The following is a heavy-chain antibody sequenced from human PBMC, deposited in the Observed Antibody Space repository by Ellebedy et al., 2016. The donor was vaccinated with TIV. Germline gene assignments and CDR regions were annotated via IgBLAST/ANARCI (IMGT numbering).Heavy chain of an antibody. CDR3: ARDGSIAVDGTSDY. V-gene: IGHV3-7*01. CDR1: GFYFGDYL. D-gene: IGHD6-19*01. Sequence: GGSLRLXXAASGFYFGDYLMSWVRQAPGKGLAWVANIKKDGREKNYVDSVRGRFTISRDNAKNSLYLQMSSLRAEDTAVYYCARDGSIAVDGTSDYWGQGTLVTVSS. CDR2: IKKDGREK. J-gene: IGHJ4*02.